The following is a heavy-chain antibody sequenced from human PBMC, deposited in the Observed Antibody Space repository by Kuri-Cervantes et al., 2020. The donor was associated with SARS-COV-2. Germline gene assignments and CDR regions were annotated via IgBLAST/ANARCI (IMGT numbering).Heavy chain of an antibody. V-gene: IGHV1-69*13. D-gene: IGHD3-16*01. CDR2: IISIFGTA. Sequence: SVTVSCKASGYTFTGYYMHWVRQAPGQGLEWMGGIISIFGTANYAQKFQGRVTITADESTSTAYMELSSLRSDVTDVYYCARWGTWGGIDPWGQGTLVTVSS. CDR1: GYTFTGYY. J-gene: IGHJ5*02. CDR3: ARWGTWGGIDP.